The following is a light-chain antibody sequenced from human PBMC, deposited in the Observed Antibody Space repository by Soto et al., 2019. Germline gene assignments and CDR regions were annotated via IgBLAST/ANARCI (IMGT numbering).Light chain of an antibody. J-gene: IGKJ2*01. CDR2: VAS. V-gene: IGKV1-39*01. CDR3: QQSYSTPYT. CDR1: QSISSN. Sequence: DIQMTQYPSSLSASVGDRVTITCRASQSISSNLNWYQQKPGEAPKLLIYVASSLQSGVPSRFSGSESGTDYTLTISSLQPDDFGTYYCQQSYSTPYTFGQGTKLEIK.